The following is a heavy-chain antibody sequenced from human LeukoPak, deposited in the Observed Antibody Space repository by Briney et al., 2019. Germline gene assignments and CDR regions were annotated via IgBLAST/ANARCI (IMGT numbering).Heavy chain of an antibody. Sequence: GGSLRLSCAASGFAFSDYWMSWVRQAPGKGLEWVSYISSSGSTIYYADSVKGRFTISRDNAKNSLYLQMNSLRAEDTAVYYCARHGNDYYDSSGLDYWGQGTLVTVSS. J-gene: IGHJ4*02. CDR1: GFAFSDYW. V-gene: IGHV3-11*01. CDR2: ISSSGSTI. CDR3: ARHGNDYYDSSGLDY. D-gene: IGHD3-22*01.